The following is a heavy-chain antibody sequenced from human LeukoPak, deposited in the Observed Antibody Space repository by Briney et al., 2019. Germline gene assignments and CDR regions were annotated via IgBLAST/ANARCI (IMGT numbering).Heavy chain of an antibody. CDR1: GFTFNYHS. V-gene: IGHV3-48*02. D-gene: IGHD3-22*01. CDR2: ISRSGDTI. J-gene: IGHJ2*01. CDR3: ARLLKYYYDSSGYGEDWYFDL. Sequence: AGGSLRLSCAAYGFTFNYHSMNWVRQAPGKGLEWISYISRSGDTIYYADSVKGRFTISRDNANNSLYLQMNSLRDEDTAVYFCARLLKYYYDSSGYGEDWYFDLWGRGTLVTVSS.